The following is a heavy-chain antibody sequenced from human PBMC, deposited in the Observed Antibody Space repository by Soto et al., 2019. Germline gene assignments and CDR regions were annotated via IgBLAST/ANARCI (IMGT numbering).Heavy chain of an antibody. D-gene: IGHD2-15*01. J-gene: IGHJ4*02. V-gene: IGHV3-66*01. CDR2: IYSGVST. CDR1: GFSVSSNY. CDR3: ARGWWAHFDY. Sequence: EVQLVESGGGLVQPGGSLRLSCAASGFSVSSNYMNWVRQAPGKGLEWVSVIYSGVSTYYADSVKGRFTISRDNSKNTLYLQMNTLRAEDTAVYYCARGWWAHFDYWGQGTLVTVSS.